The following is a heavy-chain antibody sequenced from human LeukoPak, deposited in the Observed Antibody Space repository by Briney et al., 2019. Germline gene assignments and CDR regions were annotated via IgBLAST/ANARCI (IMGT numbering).Heavy chain of an antibody. D-gene: IGHD3-10*01. J-gene: IGHJ4*02. CDR1: GGSISSYY. V-gene: IGHV4-4*07. CDR2: IYTSGST. CDR3: ARHRRVLLWFGESRSYFDY. Sequence: PSETLSLTCTVSGGSISSYYWSWIRQPAGKGLEWIGRIYTSGSTNYNPSLTSRVTISVDTSKNQFSLKLSSVTAADTAVYYCARHRRVLLWFGESRSYFDYWGQGTLVTVSS.